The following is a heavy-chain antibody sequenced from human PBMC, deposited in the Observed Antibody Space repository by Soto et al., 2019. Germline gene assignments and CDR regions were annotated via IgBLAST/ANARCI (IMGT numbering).Heavy chain of an antibody. CDR1: GFTFSDYY. D-gene: IGHD1-26*01. Sequence: GGSLRLSCAASGFTFSDYYMSWIRQAPGKGLEWVSYISSSSSYTNYADSVKGRFTISRDNAKNSLYLQMNSLRAEDTAVYYCAREVVGAIHFDYWGQGTLVTVSS. CDR2: ISSSSSYT. V-gene: IGHV3-11*06. CDR3: AREVVGAIHFDY. J-gene: IGHJ4*02.